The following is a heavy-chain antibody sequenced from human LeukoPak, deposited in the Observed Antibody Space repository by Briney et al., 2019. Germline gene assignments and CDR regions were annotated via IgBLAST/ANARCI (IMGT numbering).Heavy chain of an antibody. J-gene: IGHJ4*02. Sequence: GGSLRLSCAASGFTFSSYAMSWVRQAPGKGLEWVSAISGNGGSTYYAASVKGRFTISRDNSKNTLSLQMNSLRAEDTAVYYCAKDISEARDYFDYWGQGTLVTVSS. CDR2: ISGNGGST. CDR3: AKDISEARDYFDY. V-gene: IGHV3-23*01. CDR1: GFTFSSYA.